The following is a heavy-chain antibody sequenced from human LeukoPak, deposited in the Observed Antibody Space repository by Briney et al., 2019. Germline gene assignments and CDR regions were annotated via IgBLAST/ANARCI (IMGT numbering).Heavy chain of an antibody. CDR3: ARDYYDSSGYLDY. D-gene: IGHD3-22*01. CDR2: MNPNSGNT. CDR1: GYTFTSYD. Sequence: GASVKVSCKASGYTFTSYDINWVRQATGQGLEWMGWMNPNSGNTGYAQKFQGRVTITADESTSAAYMELSSLRSEDTAVYYCARDYYDSSGYLDYWGQGTLVTVSS. V-gene: IGHV1-8*01. J-gene: IGHJ4*02.